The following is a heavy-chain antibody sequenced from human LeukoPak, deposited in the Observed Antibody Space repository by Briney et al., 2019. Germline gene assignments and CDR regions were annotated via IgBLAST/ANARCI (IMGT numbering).Heavy chain of an antibody. V-gene: IGHV4-59*01. D-gene: IGHD1-1*01. CDR2: IYYSGST. Sequence: PSETLSLTCTVSGGSISSYYWSWIRQPPGKGLEWIGYIYYSGSTNYNPSLKSRATISVDTSKNQFSLKLSSVTAADTAVYYCATTGTTGNYYMDVWGKGTTVTVSS. J-gene: IGHJ6*03. CDR1: GGSISSYY. CDR3: ATTGTTGNYYMDV.